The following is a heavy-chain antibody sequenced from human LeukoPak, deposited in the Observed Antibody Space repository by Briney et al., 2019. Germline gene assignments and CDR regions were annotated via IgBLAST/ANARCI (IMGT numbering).Heavy chain of an antibody. CDR3: ARGPWLVSDITSFDY. V-gene: IGHV3-33*01. Sequence: GGSLRLSCAASGFTFSSYGMHWVRQAPGKGLEWVAVIWYDGSNKYYADSVKGRFTISRDNSKNTLYLQMNSLRAEDTAVYYCARGPWLVSDITSFDYWGQGTLVTVSS. CDR2: IWYDGSNK. CDR1: GFTFSSYG. J-gene: IGHJ4*02. D-gene: IGHD5-18*01.